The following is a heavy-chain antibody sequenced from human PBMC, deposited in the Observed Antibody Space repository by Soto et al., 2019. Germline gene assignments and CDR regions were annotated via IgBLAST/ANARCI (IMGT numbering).Heavy chain of an antibody. CDR2: INSDGSST. D-gene: IGHD2-15*01. Sequence: GGSLRLSCAASGFTFSSYWMHWVRQAPGKGLVWVSRINSDGSSTSYADSVKGRFTISRDNAKNTLYLQMNSLRAEDTAVYYCARVLDCSGGSCYSWVLRYYYGMDVWGQGTTVTVSS. CDR3: ARVLDCSGGSCYSWVLRYYYGMDV. CDR1: GFTFSSYW. J-gene: IGHJ6*02. V-gene: IGHV3-74*01.